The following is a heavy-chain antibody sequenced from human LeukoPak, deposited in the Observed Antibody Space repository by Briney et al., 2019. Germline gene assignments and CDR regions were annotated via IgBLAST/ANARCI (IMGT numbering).Heavy chain of an antibody. V-gene: IGHV4-34*01. D-gene: IGHD2-8*01. CDR2: INHSGST. CDR3: ARGYCTNGVCYSYYFDY. CDR1: GGSFSGYY. Sequence: SETLSLTCAVYGGSFSGYYWSWIRQPPGKGLEWIGEINHSGSTNYNPSLKSRVTISVDTSKNQFSLKLSSVTAADTAVYYCARGYCTNGVCYSYYFDYWGQGTLVTVSS. J-gene: IGHJ4*02.